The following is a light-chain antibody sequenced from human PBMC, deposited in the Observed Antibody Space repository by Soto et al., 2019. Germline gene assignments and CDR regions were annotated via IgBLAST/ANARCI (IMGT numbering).Light chain of an antibody. CDR3: QSYDSRLSGYV. CDR2: GNT. Sequence: VLTQPPSVSGAPGQRVTISCTGSSSNIGAGYDVYWYQQFPGTAPKLLIYGNTNRPSGVPDRLSGSKSGTSASLAITGLQAEDEADYYCQSYDSRLSGYVFGTGTKVTVL. CDR1: SSNIGAGYD. J-gene: IGLJ1*01. V-gene: IGLV1-40*01.